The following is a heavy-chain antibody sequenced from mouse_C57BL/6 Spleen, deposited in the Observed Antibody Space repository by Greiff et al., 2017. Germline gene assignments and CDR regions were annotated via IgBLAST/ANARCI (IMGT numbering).Heavy chain of an antibody. CDR3: ARHGEGYEKAWFAY. J-gene: IGHJ3*01. Sequence: EVHLVESGGDLVKPGGSLKLSCAASGFTFSSYGMSWVRQTPDKRLEWVATISSGGSYTYYPDSVKGRITISRDNAKNTLYQQMSRLKSEDTAMYYCARHGEGYEKAWFAYWGQGTLVTVSA. CDR2: ISSGGSYT. V-gene: IGHV5-6*01. CDR1: GFTFSSYG. D-gene: IGHD2-2*01.